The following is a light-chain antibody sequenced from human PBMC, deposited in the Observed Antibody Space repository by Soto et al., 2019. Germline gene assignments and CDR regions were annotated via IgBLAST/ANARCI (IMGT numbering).Light chain of an antibody. V-gene: IGKV4-1*01. Sequence: DLVLTPSPDSLAVSLGARANINCKSSQTILNTSNNKNFLAWFQHKPGQPPKLLVYWTSTREIGVPERFSGSGSGTEFTLTITNLRAEDVAVYYCQQYYSTPLTFGQGTKVDIK. CDR2: WTS. CDR3: QQYYSTPLT. CDR1: QTILNTSNNKNF. J-gene: IGKJ1*01.